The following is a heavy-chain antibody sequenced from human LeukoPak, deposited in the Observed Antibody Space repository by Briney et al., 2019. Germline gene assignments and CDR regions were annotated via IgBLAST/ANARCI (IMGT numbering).Heavy chain of an antibody. V-gene: IGHV4-39*01. CDR2: IYYSGST. D-gene: IGHD3-9*01. CDR1: GGSISSSSYY. CDR3: ARHRPYDILTGYYIMGYFDY. J-gene: IGHJ4*02. Sequence: SETLSLTCTVSGGSISSSSYYWGWIRQPPGKGLEWIGSIYYSGSTYYNPSLKSRVTISVDTSKNQFSLKLSSVTAADTAVYYCARHRPYDILTGYYIMGYFDYWGQGTLVTVSS.